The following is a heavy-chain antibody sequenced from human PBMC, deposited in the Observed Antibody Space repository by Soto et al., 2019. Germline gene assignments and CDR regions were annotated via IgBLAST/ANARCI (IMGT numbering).Heavy chain of an antibody. J-gene: IGHJ6*03. CDR3: VRDFGWYFRSGYMDV. CDR2: INEDSSYT. Sequence: EVQLVESGGGLVKPGGPLRLSCAASGFDFSSYSMNWVRKAPGKGLEWVSPINEDSSYTNSAHSWRARFTISRDNAKESLYLQMNSLRAEDTAVYYCVRDFGWYFRSGYMDVWGDGATVTVSS. V-gene: IGHV3-21*02. D-gene: IGHD3-3*01. CDR1: GFDFSSYS.